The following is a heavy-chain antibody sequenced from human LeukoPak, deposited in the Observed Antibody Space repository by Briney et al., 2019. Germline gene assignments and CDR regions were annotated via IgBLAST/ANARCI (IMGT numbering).Heavy chain of an antibody. CDR1: GGSISSGGYY. CDR2: IYYSGST. J-gene: IGHJ4*02. D-gene: IGHD2-2*01. V-gene: IGHV4-31*03. CDR3: ARMGVVPAATIDY. Sequence: PSQTLSLTCTVSGGSISSGGYYWSWIRQHPGKGLEWIGYIYYSGSTYYNPSLKSRVTISVDTSKNQFSLKLSSVTAEDTAVYYCARMGVVPAATIDYWGQGTLVTVSS.